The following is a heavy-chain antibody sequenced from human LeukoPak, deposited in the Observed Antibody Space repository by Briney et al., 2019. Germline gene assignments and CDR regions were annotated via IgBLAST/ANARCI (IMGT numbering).Heavy chain of an antibody. V-gene: IGHV3-48*04. CDR1: GFTFSSYS. CDR3: ARGLWFGQLGTFDI. D-gene: IGHD3-10*01. Sequence: GGSLRLSCAASGFTFSSYSMNWVRQAPGEGLEWVSYIGSTSHIIYYADSVKGRFTISRDNAKNSLYLQMNSLRAEDTAVYYCARGLWFGQLGTFDIWGQGTMVTVSS. J-gene: IGHJ3*02. CDR2: IGSTSHII.